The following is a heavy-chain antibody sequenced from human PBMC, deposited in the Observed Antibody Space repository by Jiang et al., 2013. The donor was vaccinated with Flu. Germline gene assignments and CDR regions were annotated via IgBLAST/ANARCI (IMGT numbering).Heavy chain of an antibody. V-gene: IGHV3-30-3*01. CDR1: GFTFSSYA. CDR3: ARDLCSGGSCYSLPSDY. J-gene: IGHJ4*02. D-gene: IGHD2-15*01. CDR2: ISYDGSNK. Sequence: QLLESGGGVVQPGRSLRLSCAASGFTFSSYAMHWVRQAPGKGLEWVAVISYDGSNKYYADSVKGRFTISRDNSKNTLYLQMNSLRAEDTAVYYCARDLCSGGSCYSLPSDYWGQGTLVTVSS.